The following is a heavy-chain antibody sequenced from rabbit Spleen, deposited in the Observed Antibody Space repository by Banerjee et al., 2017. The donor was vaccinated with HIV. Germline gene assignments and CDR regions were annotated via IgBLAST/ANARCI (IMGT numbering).Heavy chain of an antibody. CDR1: GFSFSSTYY. D-gene: IGHD1-1*01. Sequence: QSLEESGGDLVKPGASLTLTCTASGFSFSSTYYMCWVRQPPGKGLEWIGCIYPGNSGTTYYASWAKGRFTISKTSSTTVTLQMTSLTVADTATYFCVREVYHILGLWGPGTLVTVS. CDR3: VREVYHILGL. CDR2: IYPGNSGTT. J-gene: IGHJ4*01. V-gene: IGHV1S40*01.